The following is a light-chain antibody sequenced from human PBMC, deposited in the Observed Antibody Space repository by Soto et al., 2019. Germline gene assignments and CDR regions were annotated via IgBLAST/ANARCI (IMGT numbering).Light chain of an antibody. CDR1: QSVSSY. CDR2: DAS. CDR3: QQRSNWPQFT. Sequence: EIVLTQSPATLSLSPGERATRSCRASQSVSSYLAWYQQKPGQAPRLLIYDASNRATGIPARFSGSGSGTDFTLTISSLEPEDFAVYYCQQRSNWPQFTFGPGTKVDIK. V-gene: IGKV3-11*01. J-gene: IGKJ3*01.